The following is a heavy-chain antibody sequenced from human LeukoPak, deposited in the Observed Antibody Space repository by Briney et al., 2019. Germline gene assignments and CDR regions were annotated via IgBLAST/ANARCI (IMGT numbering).Heavy chain of an antibody. CDR3: ARERLQFRDWFDP. V-gene: IGHV1-2*02. D-gene: IGHD4-11*01. Sequence: ASVKVSCKASGYTFTGCYMHWVRQAPGQGLEWMGWINPNSGGTNYAQKFQGRVTMTRDTSISTAYMELSRLRSDDTAVYYCARERLQFRDWFDPWGQGTLVTVSS. CDR2: INPNSGGT. CDR1: GYTFTGCY. J-gene: IGHJ5*02.